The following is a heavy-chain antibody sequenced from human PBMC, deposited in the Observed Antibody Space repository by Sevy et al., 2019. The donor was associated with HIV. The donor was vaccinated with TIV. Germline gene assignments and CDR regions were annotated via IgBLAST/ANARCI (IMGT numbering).Heavy chain of an antibody. CDR1: GFIFSGYV. Sequence: GGSLRLSCAASGFIFSGYVMNWVRQAPGKGLEWVSSITGSSDYKYYADSVKGRFTISRANAKNSLYLRMNSLKTEDTAVYYCAKWDADRRWYFDYWGQGILVTVSS. J-gene: IGHJ4*02. CDR3: AKWDADRRWYFDY. CDR2: ITGSSDYK. D-gene: IGHD1-26*01. V-gene: IGHV3-21*06.